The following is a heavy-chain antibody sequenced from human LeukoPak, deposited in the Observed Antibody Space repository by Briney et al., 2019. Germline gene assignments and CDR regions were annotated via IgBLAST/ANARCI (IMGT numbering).Heavy chain of an antibody. CDR3: AREGPEYSYGLPLKYYYYYMDV. D-gene: IGHD5-18*01. CDR2: IYTSGST. J-gene: IGHJ6*03. Sequence: SETLSLTCTVSGGSISSGSYYWSWIRQPAGKGLEWIGRIYTSGSTNYNPSLKSRVTISVDTSKNQFSLKLSSVTAADTAVYYCAREGPEYSYGLPLKYYYYYMDVWGKGTTVTISS. CDR1: GGSISSGSYY. V-gene: IGHV4-61*02.